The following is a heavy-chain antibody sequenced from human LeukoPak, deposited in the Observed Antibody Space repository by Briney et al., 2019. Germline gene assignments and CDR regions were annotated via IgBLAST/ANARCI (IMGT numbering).Heavy chain of an antibody. CDR2: IYYSGST. V-gene: IGHV4-30-4*08. Sequence: PSQTLSLTCTVSGGSISSGDYYWSWIRQPPGKGLEWIGYIYYSGSTYYNPSLKSRVTISVDTSKNQFSLKLSSVTAADTAVYYCAGGVPAAPDDAFDIWGQGTMVTVSS. CDR1: GGSISSGDYY. D-gene: IGHD2-2*01. CDR3: AGGVPAAPDDAFDI. J-gene: IGHJ3*02.